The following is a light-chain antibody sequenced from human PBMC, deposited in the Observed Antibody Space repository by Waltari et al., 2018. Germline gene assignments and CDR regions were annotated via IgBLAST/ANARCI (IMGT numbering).Light chain of an antibody. J-gene: IGLJ1*01. CDR3: SSYTSGSIVV. Sequence: QSALTQPASVSGSPGQSITISCTGTSSDVGGYDFVSWYQQHPGKAPKLIIYEVSNRPSGFSHRFFGSKSGSTASQTISGLQAEDEADYYCSSYTSGSIVVFGTGTKVTVL. CDR1: SSDVGGYDF. CDR2: EVS. V-gene: IGLV2-14*01.